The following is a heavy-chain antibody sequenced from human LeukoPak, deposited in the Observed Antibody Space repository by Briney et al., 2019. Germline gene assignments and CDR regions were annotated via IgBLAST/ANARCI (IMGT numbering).Heavy chain of an antibody. CDR1: GYSFTSYW. Sequence: GESLKISCKGSGYSFTSYWIGWVRQMPGKGLEWMGIIYPGDSNTRYSPSFQGQVTISADKSISTAYLQWSSLKASDTAMYYCARRGWAAGTTFDYWGQGTLVTVSS. J-gene: IGHJ4*02. D-gene: IGHD6-13*01. CDR3: ARRGWAAGTTFDY. CDR2: IYPGDSNT. V-gene: IGHV5-51*01.